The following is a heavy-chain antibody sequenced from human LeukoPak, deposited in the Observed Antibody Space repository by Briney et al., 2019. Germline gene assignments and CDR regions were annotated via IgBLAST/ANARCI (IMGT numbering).Heavy chain of an antibody. CDR1: GYTFTGYY. D-gene: IGHD4-11*01. Sequence: ASVKVSCKASGYTFTGYYMHWVRQAPGQGLEWMGWINPNSGGTNFAQKFQGRVTMTTDTSTITVYMGLSSLRSEDTAVYYCARWTTTYLDYWGQGTLVTVSS. CDR2: INPNSGGT. J-gene: IGHJ4*02. V-gene: IGHV1-2*02. CDR3: ARWTTTYLDY.